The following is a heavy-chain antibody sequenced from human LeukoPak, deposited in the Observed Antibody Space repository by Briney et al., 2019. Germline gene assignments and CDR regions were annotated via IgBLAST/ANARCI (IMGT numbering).Heavy chain of an antibody. CDR3: TTVGVPAATIDY. CDR1: GFTFSTYW. V-gene: IGHV3-15*01. D-gene: IGHD2-2*01. CDR2: IKSKTDGGTT. Sequence: PGGSLRLSCAGSGFTFSTYWLSWVRQAPGKGLEWVGRIKSKTDGGTTDYAAPVKGRFTISRDDSKNTLYLQMNSLKTEDTAVYYCTTVGVPAATIDYWGQGTLVTVSS. J-gene: IGHJ4*02.